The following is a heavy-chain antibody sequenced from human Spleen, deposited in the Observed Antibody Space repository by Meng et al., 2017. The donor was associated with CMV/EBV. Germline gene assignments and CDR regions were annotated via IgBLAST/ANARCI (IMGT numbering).Heavy chain of an antibody. D-gene: IGHD3/OR15-3a*01. CDR3: ARFVKDFWTDY. Sequence: TCTVSGGSISSGGYYWSWIRQHPGKGLEWIGYIYYSGSTYYNPSLKSRVTISVDTSKNQFSLKLSSVTAADTAVYYCARFVKDFWTDYWGQGTLVTVSS. CDR2: IYYSGST. J-gene: IGHJ4*02. V-gene: IGHV4-31*03. CDR1: GGSISSGGYY.